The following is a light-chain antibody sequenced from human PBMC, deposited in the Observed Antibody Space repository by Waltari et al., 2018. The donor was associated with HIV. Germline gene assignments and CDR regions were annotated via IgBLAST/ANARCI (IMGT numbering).Light chain of an antibody. CDR2: DDT. CDR1: NLGSKT. J-gene: IGLJ2*01. CDR3: HVWDSSSAHVV. V-gene: IGLV3-21*02. Sequence: SYFLSQSPSLPAAPGQAARPTGPADNLGSKTLQCYQQKPGQAPRLVVYDDTDRPPGIPERISGSNSGNTATLAISAVEAGDEADYYCHVWDSSSAHVVFGGGTKVTVL.